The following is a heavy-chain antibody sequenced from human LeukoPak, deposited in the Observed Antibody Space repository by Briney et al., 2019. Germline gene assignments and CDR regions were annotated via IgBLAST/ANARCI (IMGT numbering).Heavy chain of an antibody. CDR1: GYSISSGYY. D-gene: IGHD3-22*01. CDR2: IYHSGRT. Sequence: SETLSLTCTVSGYSISSGYYWGWIRQPPGKGLEWIGSIYHSGRTFYNPSLKSRVTISVDTSKNQFSLKLTSVTAADTALYYCAKDTGYYYDSSNYLGYWGQGTLVTVSS. J-gene: IGHJ4*02. CDR3: AKDTGYYYDSSNYLGY. V-gene: IGHV4-38-2*02.